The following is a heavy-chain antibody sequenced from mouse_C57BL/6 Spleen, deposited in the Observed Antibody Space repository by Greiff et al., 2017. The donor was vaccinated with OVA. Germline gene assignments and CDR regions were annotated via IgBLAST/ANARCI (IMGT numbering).Heavy chain of an antibody. CDR3: AREGLGNYDYAMDY. CDR2: IYPGDGDT. Sequence: QVQLKQSGPELVKPGASVKISCKASGYAFSSSWMNWVKQRPGKGLEWIGRIYPGDGDTNYNGKFKGKATLTADKSSSTAYMQLSSLTSEDSAVYFCAREGLGNYDYAMDYWGQGTSVTVSS. J-gene: IGHJ4*01. CDR1: GYAFSSSW. V-gene: IGHV1-82*01. D-gene: IGHD2-3*01.